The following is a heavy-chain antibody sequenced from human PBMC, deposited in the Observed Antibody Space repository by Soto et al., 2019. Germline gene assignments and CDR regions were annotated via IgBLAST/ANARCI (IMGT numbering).Heavy chain of an antibody. J-gene: IGHJ4*02. V-gene: IGHV4-31*03. CDR2: MYYRGST. Sequence: QVQLRESGPGLVKPSQTLSLTCTVSGGSINSGGYYWNWIRQHPGQGLEWIGYMYYRGSTYYNPFLRSRVIISSDTSEIHFSLKLSSVTAADTAVYFCARGYRQSGYSSSWVFDYWGQGTLVNVSS. CDR1: GGSINSGGYY. D-gene: IGHD6-13*01. CDR3: ARGYRQSGYSSSWVFDY.